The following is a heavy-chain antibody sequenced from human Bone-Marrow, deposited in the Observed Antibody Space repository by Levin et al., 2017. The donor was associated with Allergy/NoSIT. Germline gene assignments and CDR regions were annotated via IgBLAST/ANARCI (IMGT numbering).Heavy chain of an antibody. CDR3: ARGAYDYIWGSYRYCYYYYMDV. CDR2: IWYDGSNK. Sequence: GGSLRLSCAASGFTFSSYGMHWVRQAPGKGLEWVAVIWYDGSNKYYADSVKGRFTISRDNSKNTLYLQMNSLRAEDTAVYYCARGAYDYIWGSYRYCYYYYMDVWGKGTTVTVSS. V-gene: IGHV3-33*01. D-gene: IGHD3-16*02. J-gene: IGHJ6*03. CDR1: GFTFSSYG.